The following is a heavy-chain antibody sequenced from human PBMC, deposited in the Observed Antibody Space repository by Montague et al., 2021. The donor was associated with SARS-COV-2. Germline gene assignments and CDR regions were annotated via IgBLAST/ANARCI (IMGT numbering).Heavy chain of an antibody. CDR1: GFTFSSYG. J-gene: IGHJ4*02. Sequence: SLRLPCAASGFTFSSYGMHWVRQAPGKGLEWVAVIWYDGSNKYYADSVKGRFTISRDNSKNTLYLQMNSLRAEDTAVYYCARDREPEGIDYWGQGTLSPSPQ. CDR3: ARDREPEGIDY. V-gene: IGHV3-33*01. CDR2: IWYDGSNK. D-gene: IGHD1-14*01.